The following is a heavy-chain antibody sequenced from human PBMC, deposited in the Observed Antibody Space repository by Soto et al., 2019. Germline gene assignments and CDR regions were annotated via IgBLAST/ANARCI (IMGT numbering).Heavy chain of an antibody. CDR3: ARHLGYSSGRYQVYFDY. J-gene: IGHJ4*02. Sequence: ASETLSLTCTVSGGSMNSHYWSWIRQPPGKGLEWIGYIYYSGSTNHNPSLTSRVTISLDTSKNQVSLRLKSVTAADTAVYYCARHLGYSSGRYQVYFDYWGQGTLVTVSS. V-gene: IGHV4-59*08. D-gene: IGHD6-19*01. CDR1: GGSMNSHY. CDR2: IYYSGST.